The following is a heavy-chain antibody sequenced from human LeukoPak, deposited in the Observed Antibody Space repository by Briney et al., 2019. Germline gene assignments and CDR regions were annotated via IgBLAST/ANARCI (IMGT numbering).Heavy chain of an antibody. Sequence: SETLSLTCTVSGGSISSGGYYWSWIRQPPGKGLGWIGYIYHSGSTYYNPSLKSRVTISVDTSKNQFSLKLSSVTAADTAVYYCARDLGYSSPFDYWGQGTLVTVSS. V-gene: IGHV4-30-2*05. CDR2: IYHSGST. CDR1: GGSISSGGYY. J-gene: IGHJ4*02. D-gene: IGHD6-19*01. CDR3: ARDLGYSSPFDY.